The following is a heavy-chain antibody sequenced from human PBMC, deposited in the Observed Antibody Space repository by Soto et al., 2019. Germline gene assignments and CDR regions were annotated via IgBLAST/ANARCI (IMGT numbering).Heavy chain of an antibody. Sequence: QVQLQESGPGLVKPSETLSLTCTVSGGSISSYYWSWIRQPAGKGLEWIGRIHTSGRTNYNPSLKRHLPMKEDTSKTQFHLERRSVAAPDTAGYYCGRGARGGGGSVYFRYYYYGMDVWGQGTTVTVSS. CDR1: GGSISSYY. J-gene: IGHJ6*02. CDR3: GRGARGGGGSVYFRYYYYGMDV. D-gene: IGHD3-9*01. CDR2: IHTSGRT. V-gene: IGHV4-4*07.